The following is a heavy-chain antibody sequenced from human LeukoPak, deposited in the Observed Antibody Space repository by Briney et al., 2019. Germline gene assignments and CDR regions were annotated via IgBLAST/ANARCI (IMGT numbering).Heavy chain of an antibody. Sequence: GGSLRLSCAASGFTFSSYAMSWVRQAPGKGLEWVSAISGSGGSTYYADSVKGRFTISRDNAKNTLYLQMNSLRAEDTAVYYCAKCRRALTSFDYWGQGTLVTASS. CDR1: GFTFSSYA. CDR2: ISGSGGST. D-gene: IGHD2-2*01. CDR3: AKCRRALTSFDY. V-gene: IGHV3-23*01. J-gene: IGHJ4*02.